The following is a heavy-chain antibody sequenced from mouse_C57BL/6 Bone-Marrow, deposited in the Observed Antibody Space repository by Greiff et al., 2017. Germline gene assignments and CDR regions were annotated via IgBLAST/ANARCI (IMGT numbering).Heavy chain of an antibody. V-gene: IGHV3-6*01. J-gene: IGHJ2*01. CDR3: ARRSLNWDYFDY. CDR1: GYSITSGYY. D-gene: IGHD4-1*01. CDR2: ISYDGSN. Sequence: EVKLVESGPGLVKPSQSLSLTCSVTGYSITSGYYWNWIRQFPGNKLEWMGYISYDGSNNYNPSLKNRISITRDTSKNQFFLKLNSVTTEDTATYYCARRSLNWDYFDYWGQGTTLTVSS.